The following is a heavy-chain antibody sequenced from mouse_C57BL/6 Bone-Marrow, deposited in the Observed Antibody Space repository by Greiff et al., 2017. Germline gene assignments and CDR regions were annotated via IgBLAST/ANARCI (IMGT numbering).Heavy chain of an antibody. CDR3: ARLLRWGVYFDY. CDR1: GFTFSDYG. Sequence: EVQVVESGGGLVKPGGSLKLSCAASGFTFSDYGMHWVRQAPEKGLEWVAYISSGSSTIYYADTVKGRFTISRDNAKNTLFLQMTSLRSEDTAMYYCARLLRWGVYFDYWGQGTTLTVSS. V-gene: IGHV5-17*01. CDR2: ISSGSSTI. D-gene: IGHD1-1*01. J-gene: IGHJ2*01.